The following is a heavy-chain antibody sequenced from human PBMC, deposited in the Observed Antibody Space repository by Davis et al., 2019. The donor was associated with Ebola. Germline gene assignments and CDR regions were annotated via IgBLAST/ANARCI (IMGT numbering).Heavy chain of an antibody. CDR2: IYHSGST. CDR3: ARGGAYYYDSSGSRNDY. V-gene: IGHV4-4*02. Sequence: MPSETLSLTCAVSGVSISSSNRWSWVRQPPGKGLEWIGEIYHSGSTNYNPSLKSRVTISVDTSKNQFSLKLSSVTAADTAVYYCARGGAYYYDSSGSRNDYWGQGTLVTVSS. J-gene: IGHJ4*02. D-gene: IGHD3-22*01. CDR1: GVSISSSNR.